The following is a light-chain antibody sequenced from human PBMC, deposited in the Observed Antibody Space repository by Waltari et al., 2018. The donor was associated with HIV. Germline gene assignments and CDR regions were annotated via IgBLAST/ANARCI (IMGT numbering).Light chain of an antibody. CDR3: QSYDSSLSVNWV. Sequence: QSVLPQPPSVSGAPGQRVTISCTGITSNIGAGYDVHLYQHLPGTAPKLLIYGNNNRPSGVPDRFSGSRSGTSSSLAITGLQAEDEAVYYCQSYDSSLSVNWVFGGGTKLTVL. J-gene: IGLJ3*02. CDR2: GNN. V-gene: IGLV1-40*01. CDR1: TSNIGAGYD.